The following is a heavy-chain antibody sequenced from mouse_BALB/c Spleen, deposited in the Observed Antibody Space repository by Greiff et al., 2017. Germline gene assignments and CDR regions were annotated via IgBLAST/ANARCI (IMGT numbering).Heavy chain of an antibody. J-gene: IGHJ4*01. CDR3: ARYRRNAMDY. CDR1: GFNIKDYY. Sequence: VQLKESGAELVRPGALVKLSCKASGFNIKDYYMHWVKQRPEQGLEWIGWIDPENGNTIYDPKFQGKASITADTSSNTAYLQLSSLTSEDTAVYYCARYRRNAMDYWGQGTSVTVSS. V-gene: IGHV14-1*02. CDR2: IDPENGNT.